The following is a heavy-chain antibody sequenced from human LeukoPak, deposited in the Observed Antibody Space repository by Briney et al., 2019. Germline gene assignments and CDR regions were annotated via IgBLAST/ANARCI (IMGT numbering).Heavy chain of an antibody. D-gene: IGHD3-9*01. CDR3: ARGGLILRYFVDYYYYYMDV. CDR1: GYIFIGYY. Sequence: ASVKVSCKASGYIFIGYYMHWVRQAPGKGLGWMGRINPNSGGTKYAQKFQGRVTMTRDTSISTAYMELSRLRSDDTAVYYCARGGLILRYFVDYYYYYMDVWGKGTTVTVSS. J-gene: IGHJ6*03. CDR2: INPNSGGT. V-gene: IGHV1-2*06.